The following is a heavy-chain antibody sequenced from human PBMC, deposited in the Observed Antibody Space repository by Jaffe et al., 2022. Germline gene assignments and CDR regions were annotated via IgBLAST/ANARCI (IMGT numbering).Heavy chain of an antibody. V-gene: IGHV3-66*02. CDR2: IYSGGST. D-gene: IGHD3-10*01. CDR1: GFTVSSNY. J-gene: IGHJ6*03. Sequence: EVQLVESGGGLVQPGGSLRLSCAASGFTVSSNYMSWVRQAPGKGLEWVSVIYSGGSTYYADSVKGRFTISRDNSKNTLYLQMNSLRAEDTAVYYCARDSGTPGDYYMDVWGKGTTVTVSS. CDR3: ARDSGTPGDYYMDV.